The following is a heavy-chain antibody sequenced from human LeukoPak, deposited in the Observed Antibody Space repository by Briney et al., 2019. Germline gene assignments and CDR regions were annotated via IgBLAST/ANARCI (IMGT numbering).Heavy chain of an antibody. V-gene: IGHV3-23*01. CDR2: ISGGGSNI. CDR1: GFTFSSYA. J-gene: IGHJ5*02. CDR3: TKDSVRSIVVAGTGWFDP. D-gene: IGHD6-19*01. Sequence: AGGSLRLSCAASGFTFSSYAMSWVRQAPGKGLQWVAAISGGGSNIYYADSVKGRFTISRDNSKNTLFVQMNSLRAEDTAIYYCTKDSVRSIVVAGTGWFDPWGQGTLVTVSS.